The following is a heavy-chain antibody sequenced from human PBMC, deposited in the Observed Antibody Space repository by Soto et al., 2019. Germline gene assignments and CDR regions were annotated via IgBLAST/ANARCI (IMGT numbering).Heavy chain of an antibody. D-gene: IGHD3-10*01. V-gene: IGHV4-59*01. CDR2: IYYSGST. Sequence: SETLSLTCTVSGGSISSYYWSWIRQPPGKGLEWIGYIYYSGSTNYNPSLKSRVTISVDTSKNQFSLKLSSVTAADTAVYYCARAPRGNYGYPSYFDYWGQGTLVTVSS. CDR3: ARAPRGNYGYPSYFDY. CDR1: GGSISSYY. J-gene: IGHJ4*02.